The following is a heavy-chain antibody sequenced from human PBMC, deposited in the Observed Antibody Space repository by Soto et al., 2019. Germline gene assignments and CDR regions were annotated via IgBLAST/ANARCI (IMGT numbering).Heavy chain of an antibody. CDR2: IGGSGGSK. Sequence: GGSLRLSCAGSGFTFSSYAMSLVRQAPGKGLEWVSTIGGSGGSKYDADSVKGRFTNSRDNSKNTMYLQLNSLRAEDKAVYYCAKNLLVTAYSSCAYWGQGTLVTVSS. V-gene: IGHV3-23*01. D-gene: IGHD3-9*01. CDR1: GFTFSSYA. CDR3: AKNLLVTAYSSCAY. J-gene: IGHJ4*02.